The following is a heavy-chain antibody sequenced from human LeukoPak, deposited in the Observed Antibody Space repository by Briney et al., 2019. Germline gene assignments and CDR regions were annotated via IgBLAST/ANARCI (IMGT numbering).Heavy chain of an antibody. CDR2: ISYDGSNK. Sequence: GGSLRLSCAASGFTFSNFGMYWVRHAPDKGLEWVTVISYDGSNKYHADSVKGRFTISRDNSKNTLYLKMNSLRLEDAAVYYCARDKYGYNTPIDYWGQGTLVTVSS. J-gene: IGHJ4*02. D-gene: IGHD5-24*01. V-gene: IGHV3-30-3*01. CDR3: ARDKYGYNTPIDY. CDR1: GFTFSNFG.